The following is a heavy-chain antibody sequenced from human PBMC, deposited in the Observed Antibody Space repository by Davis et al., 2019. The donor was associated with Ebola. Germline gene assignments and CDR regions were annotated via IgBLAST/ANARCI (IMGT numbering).Heavy chain of an antibody. Sequence: PSETLSLTCTVSGGSISSSSYYWGWIRQPPGKGLEWIGSIYYSGSTYYNPSLKSRVTISVDTSKNQFSLKLSSVTAADTAVYYCARRLELPGVYYYGMDVWGQGTTVTVSS. D-gene: IGHD1-7*01. CDR1: GGSISSSSYY. V-gene: IGHV4-39*01. CDR3: ARRLELPGVYYYGMDV. J-gene: IGHJ6*02. CDR2: IYYSGST.